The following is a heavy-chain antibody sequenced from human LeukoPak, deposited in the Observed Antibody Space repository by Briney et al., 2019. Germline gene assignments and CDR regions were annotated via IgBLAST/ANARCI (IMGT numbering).Heavy chain of an antibody. CDR3: ARSPGAMYFDY. CDR2: IHTSGTT. D-gene: IGHD2-2*01. CDR1: GGSISSGSYY. J-gene: IGHJ4*02. Sequence: SETLSLTCTASGGSISSGSYYWSWIRQPAGKGLEWIGRIHTSGTTNYNPSLKSRVTISIDTSKNQFSLNLSSVTAADTAMYYCARSPGAMYFDYWGQGTLVTVSS. V-gene: IGHV4-61*02.